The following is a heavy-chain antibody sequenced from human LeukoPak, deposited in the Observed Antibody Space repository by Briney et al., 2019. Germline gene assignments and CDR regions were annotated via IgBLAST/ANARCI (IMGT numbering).Heavy chain of an antibody. CDR2: ISYDGSNK. J-gene: IGHJ4*02. CDR1: GFTFSSYG. D-gene: IGHD6-19*01. V-gene: IGHV3-30*03. Sequence: GGSLRLSCAASGFTFSSYGMHWVRQAPGKGLEWVAVISYDGSNKYYADSVKGRFTISRDNSKSTLYLQMNSLRAEDTAVYYCARDRGYSSGWYYFDYWGQGTLVTVSS. CDR3: ARDRGYSSGWYYFDY.